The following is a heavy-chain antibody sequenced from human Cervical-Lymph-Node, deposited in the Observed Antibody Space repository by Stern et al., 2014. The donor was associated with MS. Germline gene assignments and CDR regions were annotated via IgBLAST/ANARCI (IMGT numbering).Heavy chain of an antibody. CDR1: GFTFSDHY. J-gene: IGHJ6*02. CDR2: ISRTGDTI. Sequence: VQLVESGGGLVKPGESLRLSCAASGFTFSDHYMSWVRQAPGKGLEWMSYISRTGDTIYYADSVKGRFTISRDNVKNSLYLQINSLRAEDAALYYCARGGSAYYYGMDVWGQGTAVTVSS. CDR3: ARGGSAYYYGMDV. V-gene: IGHV3-11*01.